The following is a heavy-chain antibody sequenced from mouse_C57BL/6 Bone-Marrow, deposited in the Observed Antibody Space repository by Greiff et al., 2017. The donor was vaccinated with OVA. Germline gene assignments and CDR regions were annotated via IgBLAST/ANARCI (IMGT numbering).Heavy chain of an antibody. CDR3: TTLVAPDY. CDR1: GFNIKDDY. CDR2: IYPENGDT. D-gene: IGHD1-1*01. V-gene: IGHV14-4*01. Sequence: EVQLQQSGAELVRPGASVKLSCTASGFNIKDDYMHWVKQRPEQGLEWIGWIYPENGDTEYASKFQGKATITADTSSNTAYLQLSSLTSEDTAVYYCTTLVAPDYWGQGTTLTVSS. J-gene: IGHJ2*01.